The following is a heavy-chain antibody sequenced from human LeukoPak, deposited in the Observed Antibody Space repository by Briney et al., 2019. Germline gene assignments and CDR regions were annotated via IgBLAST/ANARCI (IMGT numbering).Heavy chain of an antibody. J-gene: IGHJ6*03. CDR1: RFTFSSYA. CDR3: AKSPPHDFWSGYPYYYYYYMDV. Sequence: GESLKISCAASRFTFSSYAMSWVRQAPGKGLEWVSAISGSGGSTYYADSVKGRFTISRDNSKNTLYLQMNSLRAEDTAVYYCAKSPPHDFWSGYPYYYYYYMDVWGKGTTVTVSS. D-gene: IGHD3-3*01. CDR2: ISGSGGST. V-gene: IGHV3-23*01.